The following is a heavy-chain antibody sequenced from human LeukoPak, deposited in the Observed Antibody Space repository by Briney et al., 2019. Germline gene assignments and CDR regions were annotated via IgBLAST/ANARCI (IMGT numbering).Heavy chain of an antibody. Sequence: SETLSLTCAVYGGSFSGYYWSWIRQPPGKGLEWIGEINHSGSTNYNPSLKSRVTISVDTSKNQFSLKLSSVTAADTAVYYCVRARYCSSTSCPFDAFDIWGQGTMVTVSS. D-gene: IGHD2-2*01. CDR3: VRARYCSSTSCPFDAFDI. V-gene: IGHV4-34*01. CDR2: INHSGST. J-gene: IGHJ3*02. CDR1: GGSFSGYY.